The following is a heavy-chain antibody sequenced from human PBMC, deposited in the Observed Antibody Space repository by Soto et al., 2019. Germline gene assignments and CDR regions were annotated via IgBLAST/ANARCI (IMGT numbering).Heavy chain of an antibody. CDR1: GFTFSSYG. D-gene: IGHD6-19*01. CDR3: AKDSYSSGWYHRHFPPDY. CDR2: ISYDGSNK. V-gene: IGHV3-30*18. Sequence: QVQLVESGGGVVQPGRSLRLSCAASGFTFSSYGMHWVRQAPGKGLEWVAVISYDGSNKYYADSVKGRFTISRDNSKNTLYLQMNSLRAEDTAVYYCAKDSYSSGWYHRHFPPDYWGQGTLVTVSS. J-gene: IGHJ4*02.